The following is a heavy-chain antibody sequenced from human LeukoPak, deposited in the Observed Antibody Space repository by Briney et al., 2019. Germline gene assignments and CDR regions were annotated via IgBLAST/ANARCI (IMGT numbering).Heavy chain of an antibody. J-gene: IGHJ4*02. CDR1: GGSISSGDYY. Sequence: PSQTLSLTCTVSGGSISSGDYYWSWIRQPPGKGLEWIGYIYYSGTTYYNPSLKSRVTISVDTSKNQFSLKLTSVTAADTAVYYCARGPYGSGSYYWGQGTLLTVSS. CDR2: IYYSGTT. CDR3: ARGPYGSGSYY. V-gene: IGHV4-30-4*01. D-gene: IGHD3-10*01.